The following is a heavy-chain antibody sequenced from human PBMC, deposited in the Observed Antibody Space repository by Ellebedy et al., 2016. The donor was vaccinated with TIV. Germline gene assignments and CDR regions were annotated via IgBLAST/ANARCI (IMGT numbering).Heavy chain of an antibody. V-gene: IGHV3-11*04. CDR1: GFTFSDYY. J-gene: IGHJ5*02. D-gene: IGHD3-22*01. Sequence: GGSLRLSCAASGFTFSDYYMSWIRQAPGKGLEWVSYISSSGSTIYYADSVKGRFTISRDNAKNSLYLQMNSLRAEDTAVYYCAREAGIVVDDWFDPWGQGTLVTVSS. CDR2: ISSSGSTI. CDR3: AREAGIVVDDWFDP.